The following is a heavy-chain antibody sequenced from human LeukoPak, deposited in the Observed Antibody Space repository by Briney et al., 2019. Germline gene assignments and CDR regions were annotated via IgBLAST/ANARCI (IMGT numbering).Heavy chain of an antibody. CDR1: GGSINNFY. CDR2: VHSSGRT. V-gene: IGHV4-59*08. D-gene: IGHD2-8*02. CDR3: ARHDEECPGEYCFLLSFDY. J-gene: IGHJ4*01. Sequence: MASETLSLTCTVSGGSINNFYWSWIRQSPGKGVEWIGYVHSSGRTDYNPSLRSRVSMSADTSKSQLSLRLTSVTAADTAVYFCARHDEECPGEYCFLLSFDYWGPGSLVTVSS.